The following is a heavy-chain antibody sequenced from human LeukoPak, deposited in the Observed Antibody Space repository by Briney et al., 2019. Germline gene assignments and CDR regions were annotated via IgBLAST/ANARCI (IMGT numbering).Heavy chain of an antibody. J-gene: IGHJ4*02. D-gene: IGHD3-22*01. CDR2: IYYSGAT. CDR3: ARSFSSSGYYKPYYFDY. V-gene: IGHV4-59*01. CDR1: GGSISNYY. Sequence: PSETLSLTCTVSGGSISNYYWNWIRQPPGKGLEWIGYIYYSGATNYNPSLKSRVTISVDTSKNQFSLRLSSVTAADTAVYYCARSFSSSGYYKPYYFDYWGQGTLVTVSS.